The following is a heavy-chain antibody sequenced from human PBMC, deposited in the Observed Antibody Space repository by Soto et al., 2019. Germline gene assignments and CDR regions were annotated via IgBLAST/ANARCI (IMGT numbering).Heavy chain of an antibody. J-gene: IGHJ4*02. CDR3: ARRGGRTFDY. D-gene: IGHD2-15*01. Sequence: PSETLSLTCTVSGGSISSYYWSWIRQPPGKGLEWIGYIYYSGSTNYNPSLKSRVTISVDTSKNQFSLKLSSVTAADTAVYYCARRGGRTFDYWGQGTLVTVSS. V-gene: IGHV4-59*08. CDR1: GGSISSYY. CDR2: IYYSGST.